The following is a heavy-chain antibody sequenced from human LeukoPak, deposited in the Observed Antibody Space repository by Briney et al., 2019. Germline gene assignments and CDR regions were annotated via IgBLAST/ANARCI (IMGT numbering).Heavy chain of an antibody. CDR3: ARGDIVVVPAATDY. V-gene: IGHV3-23*01. D-gene: IGHD2-2*01. J-gene: IGHJ4*02. CDR2: ITGSGAST. Sequence: PGGSLRLSCAASGFTFTTYAMNWVRQAPGKGLEWVSAITGSGASTYYADSVKGRFTISRDNAKNSLYLQMNSLRAEDTAVYYCARGDIVVVPAATDYWGQGTLVTVSS. CDR1: GFTFTTYA.